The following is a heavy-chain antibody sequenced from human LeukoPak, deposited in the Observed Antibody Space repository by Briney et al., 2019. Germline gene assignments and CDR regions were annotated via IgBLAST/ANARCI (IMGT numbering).Heavy chain of an antibody. J-gene: IGHJ6*02. Sequence: ASVKVSCKASGYTFTSYYMHWVRQAPGQGLEWMGIINPSGGSTSYAQKFQGRVTMTRDTSTSTVYMELSSLRFEDTAVYYCARDVEMATIYYYYGMDVWGQGTTVTVSS. D-gene: IGHD5-24*01. CDR1: GYTFTSYY. V-gene: IGHV1-46*01. CDR3: ARDVEMATIYYYYGMDV. CDR2: INPSGGST.